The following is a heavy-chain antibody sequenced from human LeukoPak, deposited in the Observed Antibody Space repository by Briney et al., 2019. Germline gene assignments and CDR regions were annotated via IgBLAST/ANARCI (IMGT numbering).Heavy chain of an antibody. CDR1: GYTFTCYG. CDR3: ARVCSSSWLNY. J-gene: IGHJ4*02. V-gene: IGHV1-18*01. CDR2: ISAYNRNT. D-gene: IGHD6-13*01. Sequence: ASEKVSCTGSGYTFTCYGIRWVWQGPGQGIEWIVWISAYNRNTHYAQNLQGRVTMTTHTSTSTAYMELRSLRSDDTAVYYCARVCSSSWLNYWGQGTLVTVSS.